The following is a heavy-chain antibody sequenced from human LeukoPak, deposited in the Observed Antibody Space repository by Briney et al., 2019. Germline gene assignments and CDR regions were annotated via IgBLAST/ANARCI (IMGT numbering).Heavy chain of an antibody. CDR1: GFSFSSYA. Sequence: GGSLRLSCAASGFSFSSYAMHWVRQAPGKGLEWVAVISYDGSNKYYADSVKGRFTISRDNSKNTLYLQMNSLRAEGTAVYYCARDAAVAGTSHFDYWGQGTLFTVSS. J-gene: IGHJ4*02. V-gene: IGHV3-30*04. CDR3: ARDAAVAGTSHFDY. D-gene: IGHD6-19*01. CDR2: ISYDGSNK.